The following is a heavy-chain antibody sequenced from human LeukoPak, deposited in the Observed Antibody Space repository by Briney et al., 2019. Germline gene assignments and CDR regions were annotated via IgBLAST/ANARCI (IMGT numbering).Heavy chain of an antibody. D-gene: IGHD2-15*01. J-gene: IGHJ6*03. CDR3: ARDRCSGGSCLINYYYYYMDV. CDR1: GGTFSSYA. CDR2: IIPIFGTA. Sequence: SVKVSCKASGGTFSSYAISWVRQAPGQGLEWMGGIIPIFGTANYAQKFQGRVTITADKSTSTAYMELSSLRSEDTAVYYCARDRCSGGSCLINYYYYYMDVWGKGTTVTVSS. V-gene: IGHV1-69*06.